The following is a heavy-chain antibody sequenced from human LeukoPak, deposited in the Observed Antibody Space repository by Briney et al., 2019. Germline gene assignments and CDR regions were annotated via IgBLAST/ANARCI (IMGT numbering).Heavy chain of an antibody. CDR1: GYSISSGYY. J-gene: IGHJ4*02. V-gene: IGHV4-38-2*02. CDR2: IYHSGST. D-gene: IGHD3-22*01. CDR3: ASLPAVYSRGYLAL. Sequence: SETLSLTCTVSGYSISSGYYWGWIRQPPGKGLEWIGIIYHSGSTYYNPSLKSRVTILVDVDTSKNQFSLKLSSVTAADTAVYYCASLPAVYSRGYLALWGQGTLVTVSS.